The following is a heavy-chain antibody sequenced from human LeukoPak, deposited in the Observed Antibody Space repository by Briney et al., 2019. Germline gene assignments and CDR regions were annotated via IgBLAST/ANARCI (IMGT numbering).Heavy chain of an antibody. D-gene: IGHD3-9*01. CDR3: ARHSLERAYYDILTGYRIDY. V-gene: IGHV4-39*01. Sequence: SETLSLTCPVSGGSISSSSYYWGWIRQPPGKGLEWIGSIYYSGSTYYNPSLKSRVTISVDTSKNQFSLKLSSVTAADTAVYYCARHSLERAYYDILTGYRIDYWGQGTLVTVSS. CDR1: GGSISSSSYY. J-gene: IGHJ4*02. CDR2: IYYSGST.